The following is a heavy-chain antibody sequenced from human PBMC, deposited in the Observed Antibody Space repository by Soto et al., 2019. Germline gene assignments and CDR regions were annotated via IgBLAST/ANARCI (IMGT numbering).Heavy chain of an antibody. CDR3: AKDHLTTTVTTVGY. J-gene: IGHJ4*02. CDR2: ISYHGSDK. V-gene: IGHV3-30*18. Sequence: QVQLVESGGGVVQPGRSLRLSCAASGFTFSNYGMHWVRQAPGKGLEWVAVISYHGSDKYYADSVKGRFTIYRDNSKNTMYMQMDSLRAEDPAVYYCAKDHLTTTVTTVGYWGQGTLVTVSS. CDR1: GFTFSNYG. D-gene: IGHD4-17*01.